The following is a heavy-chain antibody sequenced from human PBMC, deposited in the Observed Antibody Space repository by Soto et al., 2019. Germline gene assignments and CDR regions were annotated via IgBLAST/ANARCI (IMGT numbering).Heavy chain of an antibody. V-gene: IGHV3-48*01. D-gene: IGHD5-12*01. CDR1: GFTFSSYS. Sequence: GGSLRLSCAASGFTFSSYSMNWVRQAPGKGLEWVSYISSSSTIYYADSVKGRFTISRDNAKNSLYLQMNSLRAEDTAVYYCARDYESDYWGQGTLVTVSS. CDR3: ARDYESDY. J-gene: IGHJ4*02. CDR2: ISSSSTI.